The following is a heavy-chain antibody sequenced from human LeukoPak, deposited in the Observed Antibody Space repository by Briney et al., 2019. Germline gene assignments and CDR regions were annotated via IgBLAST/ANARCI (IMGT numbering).Heavy chain of an antibody. V-gene: IGHV4-34*01. Sequence: SETLSLTCAVYGGSFSGYYWSWIRQPPGKGLEWIGEINHSGSTNYNPSLKSRVTISVDTSKNQFSLKLSSVTAADTAVYYCARRRGNSVFRTDAFDIWGQGTMVTVSS. D-gene: IGHD4-23*01. CDR1: GGSFSGYY. J-gene: IGHJ3*02. CDR3: ARRRGNSVFRTDAFDI. CDR2: INHSGST.